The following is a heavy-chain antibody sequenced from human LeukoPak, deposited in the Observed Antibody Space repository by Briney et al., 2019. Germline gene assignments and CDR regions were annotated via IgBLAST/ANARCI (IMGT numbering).Heavy chain of an antibody. CDR3: AKEYYYDSSTY. CDR1: GFTVSNNY. CDR2: ISGSGGST. Sequence: GGSLRLSCAASGFTVSNNYMSWVRQAPGKGLEWVSAISGSGGSTYYADSVKGRFTISRDNSKNTLYLQMNSLRAEDTAVHYCAKEYYYDSSTYWGQGTLVTVSS. J-gene: IGHJ4*02. D-gene: IGHD3-22*01. V-gene: IGHV3-23*01.